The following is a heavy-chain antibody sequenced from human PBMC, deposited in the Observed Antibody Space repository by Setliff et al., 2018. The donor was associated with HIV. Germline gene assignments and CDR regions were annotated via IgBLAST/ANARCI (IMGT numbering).Heavy chain of an antibody. V-gene: IGHV1-18*01. CDR3: ARVSGYSYGWAIDY. CDR2: ISGHNGDT. CDR1: GYTFTNYA. J-gene: IGHJ4*02. Sequence: ASVKVSCKASGYTFTNYAIQWVRQAPGQGLEWMGGISGHNGDTKYPQKFQGRVTMTTDTSTNTAYMELRSLTSDDTAVYYCARVSGYSYGWAIDYWGQGTLVTVSS. D-gene: IGHD5-18*01.